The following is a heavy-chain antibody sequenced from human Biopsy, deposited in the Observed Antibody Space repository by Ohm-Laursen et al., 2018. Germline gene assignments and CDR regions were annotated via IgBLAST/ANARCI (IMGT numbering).Heavy chain of an antibody. V-gene: IGHV3-23*01. J-gene: IGHJ6*02. CDR3: AKDRYNYTPIGGFSMDV. CDR1: GFTFSSHA. CDR2: IRDSGDSA. D-gene: IGHD5-18*01. Sequence: SLRLSCAASGFTFSSHAMAWVRQAPGKGLEWVSGIRDSGDSAYYADSVKGRFTISRDNSRDTLYLQMSSLRAEDTAVYYCAKDRYNYTPIGGFSMDVWGQGTTVTVSS.